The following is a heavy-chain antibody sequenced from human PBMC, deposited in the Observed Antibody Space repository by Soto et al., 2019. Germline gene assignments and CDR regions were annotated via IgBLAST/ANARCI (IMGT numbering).Heavy chain of an antibody. J-gene: IGHJ6*02. V-gene: IGHV3-23*01. Sequence: GGALRHSNVASGFTFSAYGMSLVRLAPGGGLEWVSALPYHGESPYYADSVKGRFTISRDNSKKALFLQMNRLRGEDTALYYCANMSLEIYAPTYSMHVWGQGTVVTGFS. D-gene: IGHD2-2*01. CDR2: LPYHGESP. CDR1: GFTFSAYG. CDR3: ANMSLEIYAPTYSMHV.